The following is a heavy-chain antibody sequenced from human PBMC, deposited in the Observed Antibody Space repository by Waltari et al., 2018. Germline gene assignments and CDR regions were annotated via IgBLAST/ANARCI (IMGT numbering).Heavy chain of an antibody. V-gene: IGHV4-34*01. J-gene: IGHJ6*03. Sequence: QLLLQPWPAVLLQPAAPLSLTSAACGGSISGYYWSWIRQPPGKGLEWIGKINHSGSTNYNPSLKSRVTISVDTSKNQFSLKLSSVTAADTAVYYCARGGAIAVACHSYYMDVWGKGTTVTVSS. CDR1: GGSISGYY. D-gene: IGHD6-13*01. CDR2: INHSGST. CDR3: ARGGAIAVACHSYYMDV.